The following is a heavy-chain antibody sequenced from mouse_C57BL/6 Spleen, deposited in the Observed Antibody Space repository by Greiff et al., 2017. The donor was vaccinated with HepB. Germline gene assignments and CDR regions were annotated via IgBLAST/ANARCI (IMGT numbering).Heavy chain of an antibody. CDR2: IDPSDSYT. D-gene: IGHD1-1*01. Sequence: QVQLKQPGAELVKPGASVKLSCKASGYTFTSYWMQWVKQRPGQGLEWIGEIDPSDSYTNYNQKFKGKATLTVDTSSSTAYMQLSSLTSEDSAVYYCARSYGSSPYWYFDVWGTGTTVTVSS. J-gene: IGHJ1*03. V-gene: IGHV1-50*01. CDR3: ARSYGSSPYWYFDV. CDR1: GYTFTSYW.